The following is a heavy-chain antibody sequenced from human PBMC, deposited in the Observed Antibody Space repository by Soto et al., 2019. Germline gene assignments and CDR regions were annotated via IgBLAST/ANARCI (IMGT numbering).Heavy chain of an antibody. D-gene: IGHD6-19*01. V-gene: IGHV1-18*01. J-gene: IGHJ6*02. Sequence: GASVKVSCKASGYTFTSYGISWVRQAPGQGLEWMGWISAYNGNTNYAQKLQGRVTMTTDTSTSTAYMELRSLRSDDTAVYYCARDRQWLVLGYYYYYGMDVWGQGTTVTVSS. CDR3: ARDRQWLVLGYYYYYGMDV. CDR1: GYTFTSYG. CDR2: ISAYNGNT.